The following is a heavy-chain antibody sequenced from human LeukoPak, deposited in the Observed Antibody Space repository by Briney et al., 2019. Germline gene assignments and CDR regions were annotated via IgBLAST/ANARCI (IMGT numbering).Heavy chain of an antibody. Sequence: PGGSLRLSCAASGFTFSSYAMSWVRQAPGKGLEWVSAISGSGDNTFYADSVKGRFTISRDDSQNTLYLQMNSLRADDTAVYYCARDPPRPGYISSWYNYFDDWGQGTLVTVSS. CDR1: GFTFSSYA. V-gene: IGHV3-23*01. D-gene: IGHD6-13*01. CDR2: ISGSGDNT. CDR3: ARDPPRPGYISSWYNYFDD. J-gene: IGHJ4*02.